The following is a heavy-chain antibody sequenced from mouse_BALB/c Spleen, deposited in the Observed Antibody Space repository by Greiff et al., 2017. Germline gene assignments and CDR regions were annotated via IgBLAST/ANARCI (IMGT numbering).Heavy chain of an antibody. CDR1: GYSITSDYA. J-gene: IGHJ2*01. Sequence: DVKLQESGPGLVKPSQSLSLTCTVTGYSITSDYAWNWIRQFPGNKLEWMGYISYSGSTSYNPSLKSRISITRDTSKNQFFLQLNSVTTEDTATYYCAREPGYYYFDYWGQGTTLTVSS. V-gene: IGHV3-2*02. CDR3: AREPGYYYFDY. D-gene: IGHD2-3*01. CDR2: ISYSGST.